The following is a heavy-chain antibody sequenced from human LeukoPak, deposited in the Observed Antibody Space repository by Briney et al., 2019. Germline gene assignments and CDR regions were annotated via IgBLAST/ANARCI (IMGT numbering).Heavy chain of an antibody. CDR3: ARDRIAAQYYYYGMDV. CDR2: IYYSGST. J-gene: IGHJ6*02. V-gene: IGHV4-61*08. Sequence: SETLSLTCTVSGGSISSGGYYWSWIRQHPGKGLEWIGYIYYSGSTNYNPSLKSRVTISVDTSKNQFSLKLSSVTAADTAVYYCARDRIAAQYYYYGMDVWSQGTTVTVSS. D-gene: IGHD6-6*01. CDR1: GGSISSGGYY.